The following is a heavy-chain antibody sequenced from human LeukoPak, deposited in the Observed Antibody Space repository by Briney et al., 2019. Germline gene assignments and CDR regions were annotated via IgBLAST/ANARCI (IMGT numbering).Heavy chain of an antibody. Sequence: PGGSLRLSCAASGFTFSSYAMSWVRQAPGKGMEWVSAISGSGGSTYYADSVKGRFTISRDNSKNTLYLQMNSLRAEYTAVYYCAKDIVGATTVGYGMDVWGQGTTVTVSS. D-gene: IGHD1-26*01. CDR3: AKDIVGATTVGYGMDV. CDR2: ISGSGGST. V-gene: IGHV3-23*01. J-gene: IGHJ6*02. CDR1: GFTFSSYA.